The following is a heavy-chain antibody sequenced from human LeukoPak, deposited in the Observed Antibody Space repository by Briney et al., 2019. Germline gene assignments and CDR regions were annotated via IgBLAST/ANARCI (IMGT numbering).Heavy chain of an antibody. CDR1: GGSISSGDYY. D-gene: IGHD3-22*01. CDR3: ARHDSSGQFDY. CDR2: IYYSGTT. Sequence: TLSLTCTVSGGSISSGDYYWSWIRQHPGKGLEWIGYIYYSGTTYYNPSLKSRVTISVDTSKNQFSLKLSSVTAADTAVYYCARHDSSGQFDYWGQGTLVTVSS. J-gene: IGHJ4*02. V-gene: IGHV4-31*03.